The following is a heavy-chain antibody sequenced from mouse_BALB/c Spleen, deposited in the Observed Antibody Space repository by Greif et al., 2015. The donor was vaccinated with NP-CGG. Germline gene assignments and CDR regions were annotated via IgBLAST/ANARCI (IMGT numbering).Heavy chain of an antibody. D-gene: IGHD4-1*01. CDR3: ARDGVTGTGFDY. V-gene: IGHV5-4*02. CDR2: ISDGGSYT. Sequence: VQLKESGGGLVKPGGSLKLSCAASGFTFSDYYMYWVRQTPEKRLEWVATISDGGSYTYYPDSVKGRFTTSRDNAKNNLYLQMSSLKSEDTAMYYCARDGVTGTGFDYWGQGTTLTVSS. J-gene: IGHJ2*01. CDR1: GFTFSDYY.